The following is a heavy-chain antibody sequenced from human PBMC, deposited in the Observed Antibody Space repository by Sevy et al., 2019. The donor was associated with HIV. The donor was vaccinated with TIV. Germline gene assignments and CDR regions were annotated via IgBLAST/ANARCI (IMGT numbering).Heavy chain of an antibody. J-gene: IGHJ4*02. V-gene: IGHV3-11*06. CDR3: SRDRRNYARQYFDY. Sequence: GGSLRLSCAVSGFTFSDYYMSWIRQAPGKGLEWVSDISSGSTYTKYADSVKGRFTISRDNAKNSLYLQMNSLRVEDTAVYYCSRDRRNYARQYFDYWGQGTLVTVSS. CDR2: ISSGSTYT. D-gene: IGHD1-7*01. CDR1: GFTFSDYY.